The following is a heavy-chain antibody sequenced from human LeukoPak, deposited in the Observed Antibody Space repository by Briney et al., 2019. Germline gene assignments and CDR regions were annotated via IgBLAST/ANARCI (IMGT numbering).Heavy chain of an antibody. CDR1: GFTFSNYA. D-gene: IGHD3-10*01. CDR3: ARGGVDYYGSGTYYLMYYFDY. Sequence: GGSLRLSCEASGFTFSNYAMHWVRQAPGKGLEWVAVISFDGNDQYYADSVRGRFTISRDDPHNTLYLQMNSLRAEDTAVYFCARGGVDYYGSGTYYLMYYFDYWGQGALVTVSS. CDR2: ISFDGNDQ. V-gene: IGHV3-30*03. J-gene: IGHJ4*02.